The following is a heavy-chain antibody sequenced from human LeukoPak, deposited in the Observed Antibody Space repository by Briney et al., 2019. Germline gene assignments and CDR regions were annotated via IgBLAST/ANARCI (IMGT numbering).Heavy chain of an antibody. J-gene: IGHJ5*02. CDR2: IYTSGST. CDR1: GGSISSGRYY. CDR3: ARDLVVAAAGRFGA. Sequence: SQTLSLTCTVSGGSISSGRYYWSWIRQPAGKGLEWIGRIYTSGSTNYNPSLKSRVTISVDTSKNQFSLKLSSVTAADTAVYYCARDLVVAAAGRFGAWGQGTLVTVSS. V-gene: IGHV4-61*02. D-gene: IGHD6-13*01.